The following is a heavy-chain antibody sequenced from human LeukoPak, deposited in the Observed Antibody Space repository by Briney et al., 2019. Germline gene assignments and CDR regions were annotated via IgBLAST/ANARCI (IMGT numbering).Heavy chain of an antibody. J-gene: IGHJ4*02. Sequence: NASETLSLTCSVSGDSISSYYWSWIRQPAGKGLEWIGRIYTSGSTNYNPSLKSRVTMSVDTSKNQFSLKLSSVTAADTAVYYCARGLDPYYFDYWGLGTLVTVSS. D-gene: IGHD3-9*01. V-gene: IGHV4-4*07. CDR3: ARGLDPYYFDY. CDR2: IYTSGST. CDR1: GDSISSYY.